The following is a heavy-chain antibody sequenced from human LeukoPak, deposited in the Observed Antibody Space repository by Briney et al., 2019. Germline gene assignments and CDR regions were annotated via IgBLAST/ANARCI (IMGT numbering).Heavy chain of an antibody. CDR2: IYYSGST. CDR3: ARSVNIAAAGEAHAFDI. V-gene: IGHV4-30-4*08. J-gene: IGHJ3*02. CDR1: GGSISSGDYY. Sequence: PSQTLSLTCTVSGGSISSGDYYWSWIRQPPGKGLEWIGYIYYSGSTYYNPSLKSRVTISVDTSKNQFSLKLSSVTAADTAVYHCARSVNIAAAGEAHAFDIWGQGTMVTVSS. D-gene: IGHD6-13*01.